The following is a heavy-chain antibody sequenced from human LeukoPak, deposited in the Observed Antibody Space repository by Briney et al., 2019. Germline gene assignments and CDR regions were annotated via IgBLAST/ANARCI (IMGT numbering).Heavy chain of an antibody. D-gene: IGHD3-22*01. J-gene: IGHJ4*02. Sequence: ASVKVSCKASGYTFTSYGISWVRQAPGQGLEWMGWISAYNGNTNYAQKLQGRVTMTTDTSTSTAYMELRSLRSDDTAVYYCARAPWVGYYYDSSGYYRGFDYWGQGTLDTVSS. V-gene: IGHV1-18*01. CDR3: ARAPWVGYYYDSSGYYRGFDY. CDR1: GYTFTSYG. CDR2: ISAYNGNT.